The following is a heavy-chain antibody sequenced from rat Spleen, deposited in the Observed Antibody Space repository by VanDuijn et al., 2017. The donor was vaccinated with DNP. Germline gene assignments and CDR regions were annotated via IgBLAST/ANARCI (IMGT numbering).Heavy chain of an antibody. CDR2: INTGSGGT. CDR1: GYTFTSYY. J-gene: IGHJ3*01. D-gene: IGHD4-3*01. V-gene: IGHV1-43*01. Sequence: QVQLQQSGAELAKPGPSVKISCKASGYTFTSYYIGWIKQTTGQGLEYIGYINTGSGGTNYNERFKGKATLTVDKSSSTAFMQLSSLTPDDSAVYFCARWDRGTGFAYWGQGTLVTVSS. CDR3: ARWDRGTGFAY.